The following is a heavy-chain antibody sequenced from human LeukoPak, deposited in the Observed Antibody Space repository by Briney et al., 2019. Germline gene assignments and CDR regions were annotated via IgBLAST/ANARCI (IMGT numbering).Heavy chain of an antibody. J-gene: IGHJ6*02. CDR2: ISYDGSNK. D-gene: IGHD3-10*01. CDR3: ARGVVRELYGYYYGMDV. Sequence: PGGSLRLSCAASGFTFSSYAMHWVRQAPGKGLEWVAVISYDGSNKYYADSVKGRFTISRDNSKNTLYPQMNSLRAEDTAVYYCARGVVRELYGYYYGMDVWGQGTTVTVS. CDR1: GFTFSSYA. V-gene: IGHV3-30-3*01.